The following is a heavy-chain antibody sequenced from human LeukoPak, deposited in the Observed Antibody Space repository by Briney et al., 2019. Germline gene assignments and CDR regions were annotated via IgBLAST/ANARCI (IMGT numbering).Heavy chain of an antibody. Sequence: ASVKVSCKASGNTFTGYYMHWVRQAPGQGLEWMGWINPNSGGTNYAQKFQGRVTMTRDTSISTAYMELSRLRSDDTAVYYCARWVNTIFGVVRDDEQFDYWGQGTLVTVSS. CDR2: INPNSGGT. D-gene: IGHD3-3*01. CDR3: ARWVNTIFGVVRDDEQFDY. CDR1: GNTFTGYY. J-gene: IGHJ4*02. V-gene: IGHV1-2*02.